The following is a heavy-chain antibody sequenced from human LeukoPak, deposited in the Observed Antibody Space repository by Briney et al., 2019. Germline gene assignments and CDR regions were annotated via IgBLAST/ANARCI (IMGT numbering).Heavy chain of an antibody. CDR2: FASDRTTI. CDR3: ARGHNWSFDS. Sequence: GGSLRLSRAASGFTFSSYSINWVRQAPGKGLEWVSYFASDRTTIYYADSVKGRFTMSRDNAKNSLYLRMDSLRAEDTAVYYCARGHNWSFDSWGQGTLVTVSS. D-gene: IGHD1-20*01. J-gene: IGHJ4*02. V-gene: IGHV3-48*01. CDR1: GFTFSSYS.